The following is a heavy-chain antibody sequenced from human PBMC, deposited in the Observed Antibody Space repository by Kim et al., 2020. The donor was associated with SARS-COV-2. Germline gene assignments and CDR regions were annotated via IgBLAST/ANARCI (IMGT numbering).Heavy chain of an antibody. Sequence: GESLKISCKGSGYSFTSYWIGWVRQMPGKGLEWMGIIYPGDSDTRYSPSFQGQVTISADKSISTAYLQWSSLKASDTAMYYCARRPHYGDYYYYGMDVWGQGTTVTVSS. D-gene: IGHD4-17*01. CDR3: ARRPHYGDYYYYGMDV. CDR2: IYPGDSDT. V-gene: IGHV5-51*01. CDR1: GYSFTSYW. J-gene: IGHJ6*02.